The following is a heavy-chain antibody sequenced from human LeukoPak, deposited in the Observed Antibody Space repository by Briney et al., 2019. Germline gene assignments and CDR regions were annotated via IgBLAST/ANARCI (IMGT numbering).Heavy chain of an antibody. V-gene: IGHV5-51*01. D-gene: IGHD5-24*01. Sequence: GESLKISCQGSGYSFTYWIAWVRQMPGKGPEWMGIIHPSDSDTRYSPSFQGQVTISADKSISTAYLQWSSLKASDTAIYYCARQDGNGYYYFDFWGQGTLVTVSS. J-gene: IGHJ4*02. CDR1: GYSFTYW. CDR2: IHPSDSDT. CDR3: ARQDGNGYYYFDF.